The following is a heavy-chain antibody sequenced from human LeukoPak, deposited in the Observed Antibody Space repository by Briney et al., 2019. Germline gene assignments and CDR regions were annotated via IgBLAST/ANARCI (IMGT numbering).Heavy chain of an antibody. CDR1: GFTFSVSA. D-gene: IGHD5-24*01. CDR3: AAETSRAYNSYYFMDV. CDR2: IVVGSGEL. J-gene: IGHJ6*03. Sequence: SVKVSCKASGFTFSVSAIHWVRQARGQGLEWIGWIVVGSGELDYAHSFRERVTLTRDTSTRTAYMELSSPRSEDTAVYYCAAETSRAYNSYYFMDVWGGGTTVTVSS. V-gene: IGHV1-58*02.